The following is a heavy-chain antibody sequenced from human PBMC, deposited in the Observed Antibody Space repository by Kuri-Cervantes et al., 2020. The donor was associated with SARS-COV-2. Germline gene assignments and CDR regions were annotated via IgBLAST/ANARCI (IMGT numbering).Heavy chain of an antibody. V-gene: IGHV3-11*01. CDR2: ISSSGSTI. Sequence: GGSLRLSCAASGFTFSDYYMSWIRQAPGKGLEWVSYISSSGSTIYYADSVKGRFTISRDNAKNSLYLHIHSLRAEDTAVYYCAKDRPPGVVVPAATYFDYWGQGTLVTVSS. CDR1: GFTFSDYY. CDR3: AKDRPPGVVVPAATYFDY. D-gene: IGHD2-2*01. J-gene: IGHJ4*02.